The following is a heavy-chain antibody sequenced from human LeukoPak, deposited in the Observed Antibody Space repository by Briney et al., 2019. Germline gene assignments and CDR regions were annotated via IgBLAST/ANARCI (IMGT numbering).Heavy chain of an antibody. CDR2: TSSSSSYI. V-gene: IGHV3-21*01. Sequence: GGSLRLSCAASGFTFSSYSMNWVRQAPGKGLEWVSSTSSSSSYIYYADSVKGRFTISRDNAKNSLYLQMNSLRAEDTAVYYCARTTVTTKGAMDVWGKGTTVTVSS. J-gene: IGHJ6*04. CDR1: GFTFSSYS. CDR3: ARTTVTTKGAMDV. D-gene: IGHD4-17*01.